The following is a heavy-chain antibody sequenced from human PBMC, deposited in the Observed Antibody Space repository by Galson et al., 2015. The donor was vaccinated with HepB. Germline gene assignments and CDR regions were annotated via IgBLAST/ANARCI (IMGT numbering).Heavy chain of an antibody. V-gene: IGHV3-66*02. D-gene: IGHD4-17*01. CDR3: ARDQGDDYVNYYYYHGMDV. CDR1: GFTFSYYA. CDR2: IYNDGST. Sequence: SLRLSCAASGFTFSYYAMSWVRQAPGKGLEWVSVIYNDGSTYYADSVKGRFTISRDNSKNTLYLQLNSVRAEDTAVYYCARDQGDDYVNYYYYHGMDVWGQGTTVTVSS. J-gene: IGHJ6*02.